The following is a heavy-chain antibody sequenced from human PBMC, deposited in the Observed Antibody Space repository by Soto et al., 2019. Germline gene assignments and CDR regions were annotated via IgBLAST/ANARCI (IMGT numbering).Heavy chain of an antibody. J-gene: IGHJ4*02. V-gene: IGHV3-7*03. CDR3: VRELGLAY. D-gene: IGHD7-27*01. CDR2: INKDGSQK. Sequence: GASLRLSCAASGFTLSNYWMTWVRQAPGKGLEWVANINKDGSQKNYVDSVKGRFTIARDNGQNSLSLQINSLRVEDTAVYYCVRELGLAYWGQGALVTVSS. CDR1: GFTLSNYW.